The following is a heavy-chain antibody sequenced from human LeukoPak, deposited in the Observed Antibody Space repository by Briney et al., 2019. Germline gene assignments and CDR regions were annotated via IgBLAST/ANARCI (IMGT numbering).Heavy chain of an antibody. J-gene: IGHJ6*02. CDR1: GFTFSSYG. CDR3: ARLPAYYYGMDV. Sequence: PGRSLRLSCAASGFTFSSYGMHWVRQAPGKGLEWVSVHYSGSTTYYADSVRGRFTISRDNSKNTLYLQMNSLRVEDTAVYYCARLPAYYYGMDVWGQGTTVTVSS. CDR2: HYSGSTT. V-gene: IGHV3-66*04.